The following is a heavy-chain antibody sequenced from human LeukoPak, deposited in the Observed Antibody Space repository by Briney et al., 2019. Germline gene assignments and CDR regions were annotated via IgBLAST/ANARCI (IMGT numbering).Heavy chain of an antibody. CDR2: INHSGSV. CDR3: ARSGTYQHSSSYDY. CDR1: GGSISSSNW. V-gene: IGHV4-4*02. Sequence: SETLSLTCAVSGGSISSSNWWSWVRQPPGKGLEWIGEINHSGSVNYNPSLESRVTILVDTSKSQVSLKVSSMTAADTAVYYCARSGTYQHSSSYDYWGQGTLITVSS. J-gene: IGHJ4*02. D-gene: IGHD6-13*01.